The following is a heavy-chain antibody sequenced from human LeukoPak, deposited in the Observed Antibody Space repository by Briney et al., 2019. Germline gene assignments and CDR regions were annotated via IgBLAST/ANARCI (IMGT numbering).Heavy chain of an antibody. CDR1: GYTFTGYY. V-gene: IGHV1-2*06. CDR3: AREAVVVVAPRPYYFDY. J-gene: IGHJ4*02. D-gene: IGHD2-15*01. Sequence: ASVKVSCKASGYTFTGYYMHWVRQAPGQGLEWMGRINPNSGGTNYAQKFQGRVTMTRDTSISTAYMELSRLRSDDTAVYYCAREAVVVVAPRPYYFDYWGQGTLVTVSS. CDR2: INPNSGGT.